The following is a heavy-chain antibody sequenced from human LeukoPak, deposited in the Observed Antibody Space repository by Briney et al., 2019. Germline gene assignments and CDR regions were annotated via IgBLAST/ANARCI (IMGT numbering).Heavy chain of an antibody. V-gene: IGHV3-30*04. D-gene: IGHD6-19*01. CDR1: GFTFSSYA. Sequence: PGGSLRLSCAASGFTFSSYAMHWVRQAPGKGLEWVAVISYDGSNKYYADSVKGRFTISRDNSKNTLYLQMNSLRAEDTAVYYCAGGFIAVAFDYWGQGTLVTVSS. CDR2: ISYDGSNK. CDR3: AGGFIAVAFDY. J-gene: IGHJ4*02.